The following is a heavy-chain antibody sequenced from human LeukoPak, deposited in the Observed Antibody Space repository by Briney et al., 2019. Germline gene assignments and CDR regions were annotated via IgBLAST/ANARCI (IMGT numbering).Heavy chain of an antibody. CDR1: GFTFSSYA. V-gene: IGHV3-23*01. J-gene: IGHJ5*02. D-gene: IGHD6-6*01. CDR2: ISGSGGST. Sequence: GGSLGPSCAASGFTFSSYAMSWVRQAPGKGLEWVSAISGSGGSTYYADSVKGRFTISRDNSKNTLYLQMNSLRAEDTVVYYCAREVAARRLGSWFDPWGQGTLVTVSS. CDR3: AREVAARRLGSWFDP.